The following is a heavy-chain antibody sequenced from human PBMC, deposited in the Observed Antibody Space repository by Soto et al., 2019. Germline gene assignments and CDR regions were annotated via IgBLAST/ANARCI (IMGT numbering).Heavy chain of an antibody. CDR3: AKVSSSWYAGFFDL. V-gene: IGHV3-23*01. CDR1: GFTFSRHA. CDR2: LSDSGGSI. Sequence: GGSLRLSCTASGFTFSRHAMTWVRQAPGKGLEWVSGLSDSGGSIYYADSVKGRFTISRDNSMNTLYLQMNTLRAEDTAIYYCAKVSSSWYAGFFDLWGQGTRVIVSS. D-gene: IGHD6-13*01. J-gene: IGHJ4*02.